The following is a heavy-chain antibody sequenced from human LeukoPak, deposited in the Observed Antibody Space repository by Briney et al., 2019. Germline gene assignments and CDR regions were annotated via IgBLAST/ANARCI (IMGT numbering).Heavy chain of an antibody. D-gene: IGHD3-3*01. CDR3: ARAGPDYDFWSGYFYYYYGMDV. CDR1: GFTFNNYW. J-gene: IGHJ6*02. Sequence: GGSLRLSCAASGFTFNNYWIHWVRQVPGKGLVWVSRINNDGSSASYVDSVKGRFTISRDNSKNTLYLQMNSLRAEDTAVYYCARAGPDYDFWSGYFYYYYGMDVWGQGTTVTVSS. V-gene: IGHV3-74*01. CDR2: INNDGSSA.